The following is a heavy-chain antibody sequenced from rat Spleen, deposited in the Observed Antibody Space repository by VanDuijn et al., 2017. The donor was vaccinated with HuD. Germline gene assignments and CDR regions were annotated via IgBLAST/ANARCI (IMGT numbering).Heavy chain of an antibody. CDR1: GSSITNSYR. Sequence: EVQLQESGPGLVKPSQSLSLTCSVTGSSITNSYRWNWIRKFPGNKLEWMGYINGAGSTNYNPSLKSRISITRDTSKNQFFLQVNSVTTEDTATYYCARWGAAISTPYYVMDAWGQGASVTVSS. CDR2: INGAGST. CDR3: ARWGAAISTPYYVMDA. V-gene: IGHV3-3*01. D-gene: IGHD1-2*01. J-gene: IGHJ4*01.